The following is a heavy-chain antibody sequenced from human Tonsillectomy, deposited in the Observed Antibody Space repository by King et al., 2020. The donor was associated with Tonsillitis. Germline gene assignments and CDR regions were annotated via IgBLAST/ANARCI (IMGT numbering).Heavy chain of an antibody. Sequence: QLVQSGGGLVQPGGSLRLSCAASGFTFSSYWMSWVRQAPGKGLEWVANIDQDGSEKYYGDSVKGRFTISRDNVKNSLYLQMNSLRAEDTAVYYCARDRSAGYYDSGSGDYWGQGTLVTVSS. CDR3: ARDRSAGYYDSGSGDY. CDR1: GFTFSSYW. V-gene: IGHV3-7*03. J-gene: IGHJ4*02. D-gene: IGHD3-10*01. CDR2: IDQDGSEK.